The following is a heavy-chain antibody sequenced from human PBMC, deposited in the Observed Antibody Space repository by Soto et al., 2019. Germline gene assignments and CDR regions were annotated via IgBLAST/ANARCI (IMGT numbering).Heavy chain of an antibody. CDR1: GFVFDDYA. Sequence: PGGSLRLSCAASGFVFDDYAMNWVRQRPGKGLEWVAGLDWNGGQTDYADSVKGRFTISRDNAKNSCHLQMDSLRAEDTAFYFCVRSYLYFWNDYLDGYDCWSQGTQVTVS. CDR2: LDWNGGQT. V-gene: IGHV3-20*04. CDR3: VRSYLYFWNDYLDGYDC. J-gene: IGHJ4*02. D-gene: IGHD3-3*01.